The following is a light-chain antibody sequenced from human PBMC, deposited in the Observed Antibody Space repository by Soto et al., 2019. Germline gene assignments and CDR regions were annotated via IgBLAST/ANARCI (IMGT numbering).Light chain of an antibody. V-gene: IGKV1-5*03. J-gene: IGKJ1*01. CDR2: KAS. CDR3: QQYNGT. CDR1: QSIGNW. Sequence: DIQMTQSPSTLSASVGDRVTVTCRASQSIGNWLAWYQQKPGKAPNLLIYKASTLESGAPSRFSGGGSGTEFIFTISSLQPDDSATYYCQQYNGTFGQGTKVEI.